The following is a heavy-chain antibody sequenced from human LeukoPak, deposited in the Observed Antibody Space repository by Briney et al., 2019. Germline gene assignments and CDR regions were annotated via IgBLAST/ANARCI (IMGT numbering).Heavy chain of an antibody. CDR3: ASTQKWLAFDY. CDR2: IYYSGST. D-gene: IGHD6-19*01. J-gene: IGHJ4*02. V-gene: IGHV4-59*01. Sequence: SSETLSLTCTVSGGSISSYHWSWIRQSPGKGLEWIGYIYYSGSTNYNPSLKSRVTISVDTSKNQFSLKLSSVTAADTAVYYCASTQKWLAFDYWGQGILVTVSS. CDR1: GGSISSYH.